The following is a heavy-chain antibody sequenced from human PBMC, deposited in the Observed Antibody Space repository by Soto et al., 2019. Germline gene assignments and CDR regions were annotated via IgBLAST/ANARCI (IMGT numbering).Heavy chain of an antibody. V-gene: IGHV3-15*01. D-gene: IGHD2-15*01. Sequence: GSLRLAGAASVFTLSDAWMSWVRQAPGKGLDWVGRIKSKSDGGTTEYAAPVRGRFTISRDDSKNTLYLQMNSLKTEDTAVYYCTTDLWRIAVVVGSTGYFNPWGQGTPVTVSS. J-gene: IGHJ5*02. CDR3: TTDLWRIAVVVGSTGYFNP. CDR1: VFTLSDAW. CDR2: IKSKSDGGTT.